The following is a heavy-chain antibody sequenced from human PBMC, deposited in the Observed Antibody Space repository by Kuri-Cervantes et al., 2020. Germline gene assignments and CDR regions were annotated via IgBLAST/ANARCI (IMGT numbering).Heavy chain of an antibody. V-gene: IGHV3-13*01. CDR3: AKAYCSGGSCYHFDY. Sequence: GESLKISCAASGFTFSSYDMHWVRQATGKGLEWVSAIGTAGDTYYPGSVKGRFTISRENAKNSLYLQMNSLRAGDTAVYYCAKAYCSGGSCYHFDYWGQGTLVTVSS. J-gene: IGHJ4*02. D-gene: IGHD2-15*01. CDR1: GFTFSSYD. CDR2: IGTAGDT.